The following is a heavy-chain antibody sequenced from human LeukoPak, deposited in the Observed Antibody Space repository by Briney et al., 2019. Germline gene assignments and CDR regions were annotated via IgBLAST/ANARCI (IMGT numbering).Heavy chain of an antibody. J-gene: IGHJ4*02. CDR1: GGSISSGDYY. CDR3: ARGGLVGWLQSVFDY. D-gene: IGHD5-24*01. Sequence: SETLSLTCTVSGGSISSGDYYWSWIRQPPGKGLEWIWYIYYSGSTYYNPSLKSRVTISVDTSKNQFSLKLSSVTAADTAVYYCARGGLVGWLQSVFDYWGQGTLVTVSS. CDR2: IYYSGST. V-gene: IGHV4-30-4*01.